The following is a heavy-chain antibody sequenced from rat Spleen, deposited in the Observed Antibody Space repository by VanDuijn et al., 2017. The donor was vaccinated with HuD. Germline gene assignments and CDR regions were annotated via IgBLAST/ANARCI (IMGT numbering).Heavy chain of an antibody. Sequence: QVQLKESGPGLVQPSQTLSLTCTVSGFSLISNSVSWVRQPPGKGLEWMVAIWNGGGTDYNSALKSRLSISRDTSKSQVFLAMNSLQTEDTAIYFCTSSGYNFDYWGQGVMVTVSS. D-gene: IGHD4-3*01. V-gene: IGHV2-1*01. J-gene: IGHJ2*01. CDR2: IWNGGGT. CDR3: TSSGYNFDY. CDR1: GFSLISNS.